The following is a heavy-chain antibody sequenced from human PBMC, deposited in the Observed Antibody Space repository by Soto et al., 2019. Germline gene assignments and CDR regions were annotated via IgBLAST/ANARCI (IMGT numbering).Heavy chain of an antibody. CDR3: ARWLGVWGSYRPPNYYSGMDV. D-gene: IGHD3-16*02. CDR1: GGSISSGGYY. J-gene: IGHJ6*02. V-gene: IGHV4-31*03. CDR2: IYYSGST. Sequence: SETLSLTCTVSGGSISSGGYYWSWIRQHPGKGLEWIGYIYYSGSTYYNPSLKSRVTISVDTSKNQFSLKLSSVTAADTAVYYCARWLGVWGSYRPPNYYSGMDVWAQGTTVPVSS.